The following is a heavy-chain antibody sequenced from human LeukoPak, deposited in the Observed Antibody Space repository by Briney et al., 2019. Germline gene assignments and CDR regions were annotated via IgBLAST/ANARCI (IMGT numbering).Heavy chain of an antibody. Sequence: ASVKVSCKVSGYTLTELSMYWVRQAPGKGLEWMGGSDPDDGETIYAQKFQGRVTMTEDTSTDTAYMELSSLRSEDTAVYYCAKEGGIAAAEDYFDYWGQGTLVTVSS. CDR2: SDPDDGET. V-gene: IGHV1-24*01. D-gene: IGHD6-13*01. J-gene: IGHJ4*02. CDR3: AKEGGIAAAEDYFDY. CDR1: GYTLTELS.